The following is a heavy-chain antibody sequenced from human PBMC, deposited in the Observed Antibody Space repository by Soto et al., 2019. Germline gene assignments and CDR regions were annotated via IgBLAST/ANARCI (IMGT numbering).Heavy chain of an antibody. CDR3: ARGVGGSGLNWFDP. Sequence: QVQLQESGPGLVKPSETLSLTCTFSGVSNLAYYWTWIRHSPGRGLEWLGYFHYSGNAKYNPSLSSRLTMSLDISKNQFSLRLVSVTAADTAVYYCARGVGGSGLNWFDPWGRGTLVTVSS. D-gene: IGHD6-19*01. CDR1: GVSNLAYY. CDR2: FHYSGNA. J-gene: IGHJ5*02. V-gene: IGHV4-59*12.